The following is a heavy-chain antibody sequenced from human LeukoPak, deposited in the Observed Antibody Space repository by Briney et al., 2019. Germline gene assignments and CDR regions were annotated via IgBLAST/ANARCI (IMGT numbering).Heavy chain of an antibody. CDR3: AISPYYYDSSGYSPLIPPTI. CDR2: IYYSGST. J-gene: IGHJ3*02. Sequence: GSLRLSCAASGFTFSSYEMNWVRQPPGKGLEWIGSIYYSGSTYYNPSLTSRVTISVDTSKNQFSLKLSSVTAADTAVYYCAISPYYYDSSGYSPLIPPTIWGQGTMVTVSS. CDR1: GFTFSSYE. V-gene: IGHV4-59*05. D-gene: IGHD3-22*01.